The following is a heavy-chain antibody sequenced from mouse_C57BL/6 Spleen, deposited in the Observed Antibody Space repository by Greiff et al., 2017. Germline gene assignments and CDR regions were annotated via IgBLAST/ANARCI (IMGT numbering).Heavy chain of an antibody. V-gene: IGHV1-59*01. Sequence: QVQLQQPGAELVRPGTSVKLSCKASGYTFTSYWMHWVKQRPGQGLEWIGVIDPSDSYTNYNQKFKGKATLTVDTSSSTAYMQLSSLTSEDSAVYYCARSRDYDEDYAMDYWGQGTSVTVSS. J-gene: IGHJ4*01. D-gene: IGHD2-4*01. CDR3: ARSRDYDEDYAMDY. CDR2: IDPSDSYT. CDR1: GYTFTSYW.